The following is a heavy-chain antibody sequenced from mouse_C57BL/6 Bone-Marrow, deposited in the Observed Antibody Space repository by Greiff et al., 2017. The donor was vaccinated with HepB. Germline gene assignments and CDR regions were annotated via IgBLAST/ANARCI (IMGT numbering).Heavy chain of an antibody. CDR3: ARWGVYYHDY. D-gene: IGHD1-1*01. CDR2: INPGSGGT. CDR1: GYAFTNYL. V-gene: IGHV1-54*01. Sequence: QVQLQQSGAELVRPGTSVKVSCKASGYAFTNYLIEWVKQRPGQGLEWIGVINPGSGGTNYNEKFKGKATLTADKSSSTAYMQLSSLTSEDSAVYFCARWGVYYHDYWGQGTTLTVSS. J-gene: IGHJ2*01.